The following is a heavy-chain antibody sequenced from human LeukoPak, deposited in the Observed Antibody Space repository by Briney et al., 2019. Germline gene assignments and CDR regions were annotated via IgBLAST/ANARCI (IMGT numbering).Heavy chain of an antibody. CDR1: GFTFSSYA. D-gene: IGHD5-12*01. CDR2: ISGSGGST. Sequence: GGSLRLSCAASGFTFSSYAMSWVRQAPRKGLEWVSAISGSGGSTYYADSVKGRFTISRDNSKNTLYLQMNSLRAEDTAVYYCAKHRTLYSGYDPPDYWGQGTLVTVSS. CDR3: AKHRTLYSGYDPPDY. V-gene: IGHV3-23*01. J-gene: IGHJ4*02.